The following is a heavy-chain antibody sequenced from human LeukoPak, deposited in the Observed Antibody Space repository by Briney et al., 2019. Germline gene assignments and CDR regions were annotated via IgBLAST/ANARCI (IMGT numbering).Heavy chain of an antibody. J-gene: IGHJ4*02. CDR1: GYTFTSYG. CDR2: INGNI. D-gene: IGHD3-10*01. CDR3: ARESSASGSSVDY. Sequence: ASVKVSCKASGYTFTSYGISWVRQALGQGLEWMGGINGNINYSQKFQGRVTMTTDTSTTTAYMELRSLRSDDTAVYYCARESSASGSSVDYWGQGTLVTVSS. V-gene: IGHV1-18*01.